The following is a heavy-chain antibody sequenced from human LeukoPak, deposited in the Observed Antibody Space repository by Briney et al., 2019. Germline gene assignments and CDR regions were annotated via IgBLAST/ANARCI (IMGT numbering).Heavy chain of an antibody. Sequence: SETLSLTCAAYGGSFSGYYWSWIRQPPGKGLEWIGEINHSGSTNYNPSLKSRVTISVDTSKNQFSLKLSSVTAADTAVYYCAKKWGNWFDPWGQGTLVTVSS. CDR1: GGSFSGYY. CDR2: INHSGST. J-gene: IGHJ5*02. CDR3: AKKWGNWFDP. V-gene: IGHV4-34*01. D-gene: IGHD1-26*01.